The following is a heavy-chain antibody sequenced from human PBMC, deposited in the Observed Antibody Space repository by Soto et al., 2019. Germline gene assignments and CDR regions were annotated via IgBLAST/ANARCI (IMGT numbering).Heavy chain of an antibody. V-gene: IGHV3-33*01. CDR1: GFTFSSYG. Sequence: QVQLVESGGGVVQPGRSLRLSCAASGFTFSSYGMHWVRQAPGKGLEWVAVIWYDGSNKYYADSVKGRFTISRDNSKNTLYLQMNRLRAEDTAVYYCARDLGYDYDILTASDYWGQGTLVTVSS. D-gene: IGHD3-9*01. CDR3: ARDLGYDYDILTASDY. J-gene: IGHJ4*02. CDR2: IWYDGSNK.